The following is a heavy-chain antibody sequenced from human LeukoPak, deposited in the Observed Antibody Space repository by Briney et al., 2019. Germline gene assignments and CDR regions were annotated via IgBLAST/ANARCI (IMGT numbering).Heavy chain of an antibody. CDR1: GYTFTGYY. CDR3: ARDNMMPGWFDP. Sequence: ASVKVSCKASGYTFTGYYMHWVRQAPGQGVEWMGWISLNSGGTNYAQKFQGRVTMTRDTSISTAYMELSRLRSDDTAVYYCARDNMMPGWFDPWGQGTLVTVSS. CDR2: ISLNSGGT. D-gene: IGHD3-16*01. V-gene: IGHV1-2*02. J-gene: IGHJ5*02.